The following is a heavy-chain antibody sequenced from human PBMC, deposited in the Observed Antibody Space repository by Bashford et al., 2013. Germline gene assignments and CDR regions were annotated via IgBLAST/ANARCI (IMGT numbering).Heavy chain of an antibody. V-gene: IGHV1-69*13. Sequence: SVKVSCKASGGTLNNYAISWVRQAPGQGLEWMGGIIPIFGTANYAQKFQGRVTITADESTSTAYMELSSLRSEDTAVYYCARDSSSWPTSGLRYSYGLVNYYYYGMDVWGQGTTVTVSS. D-gene: IGHD5-18*01. CDR3: ARDSSSWPTSGLRYSYGLVNYYYYGMDV. CDR1: GGTLNNYA. CDR2: IIPIFGTA. J-gene: IGHJ6*02.